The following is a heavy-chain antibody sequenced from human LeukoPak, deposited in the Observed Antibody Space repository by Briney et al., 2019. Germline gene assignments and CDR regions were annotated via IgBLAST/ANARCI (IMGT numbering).Heavy chain of an antibody. CDR2: INHSGST. CDR3: ARGRRYYGSGSYDY. CDR1: GGSFSGYY. J-gene: IGHJ4*02. V-gene: IGHV4-34*01. Sequence: SETLSLTCAVYGGSFSGYYWSWIRQPPGKGLEWIGEINHSGSTNYNPSLKSRVTISVDTSKNQFSLKLSSVTAADTAVYYRARGRRYYGSGSYDYWGQGTLVTVSS. D-gene: IGHD3-10*01.